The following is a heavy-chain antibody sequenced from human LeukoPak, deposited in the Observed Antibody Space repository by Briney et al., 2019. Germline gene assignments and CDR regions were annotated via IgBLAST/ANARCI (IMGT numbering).Heavy chain of an antibody. J-gene: IGHJ3*02. V-gene: IGHV3-23*01. D-gene: IGHD3-22*01. CDR2: ISGSGGST. CDR1: GFTFSSYA. Sequence: GGSLRLSCAASGFTFSSYAMSWVRQALGKGLEWVSAISGSGGSTYYADSVKGRFTISRDNSKNTLYLQMNSLRAEDTAVYYCAKWDYYDSSGYHDAFDIWGQGTMVTVSS. CDR3: AKWDYYDSSGYHDAFDI.